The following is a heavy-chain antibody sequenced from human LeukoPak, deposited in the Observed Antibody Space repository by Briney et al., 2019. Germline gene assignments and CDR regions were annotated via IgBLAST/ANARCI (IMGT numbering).Heavy chain of an antibody. D-gene: IGHD3-10*02. Sequence: GGALRLSCAASGFTFSSYGMSWVRQAPGKGLEWVSYISSSGSTIYYADSVKGRFTISRDNAKNSLYLQMNSLRAEDTAVYYCAELGITMIGGVWGKGTTVTISS. J-gene: IGHJ6*04. CDR2: ISSSGSTI. CDR1: GFTFSSYG. V-gene: IGHV3-48*04. CDR3: AELGITMIGGV.